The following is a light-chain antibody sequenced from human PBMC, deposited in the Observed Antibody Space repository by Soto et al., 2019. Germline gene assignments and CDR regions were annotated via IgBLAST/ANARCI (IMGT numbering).Light chain of an antibody. CDR1: QSVSSN. J-gene: IGKJ5*01. CDR3: QQYNNWPPIT. CDR2: GAS. V-gene: IGKV3-15*01. Sequence: VMTQSPATLSVSPGERATLSCRASQSVSSNLAWYQQKPGQAPRLLIYGASTRATGIPARFSGSGTGTEFTLTISILQSEEFAVYYGQQYNNWPPITFGQGTRLEIK.